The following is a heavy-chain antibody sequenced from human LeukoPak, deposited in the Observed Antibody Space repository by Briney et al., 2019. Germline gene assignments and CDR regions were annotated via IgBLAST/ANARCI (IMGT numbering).Heavy chain of an antibody. CDR2: IYSGGST. J-gene: IGHJ4*02. CDR1: GFTVSSNY. Sequence: GGSLRLSCAASGFTVSSNYMSWVRQAPGRGLEWVSVIYSGGSTYYVDSVKGRFTISRDNSKNTLYLQMNSLRAEDTAVYYCARDFVFDYWGQGTLVTVSS. CDR3: ARDFVFDY. V-gene: IGHV3-66*02. D-gene: IGHD3-3*01.